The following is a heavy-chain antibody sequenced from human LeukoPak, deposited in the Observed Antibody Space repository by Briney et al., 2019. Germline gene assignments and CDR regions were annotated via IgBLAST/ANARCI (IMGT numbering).Heavy chain of an antibody. J-gene: IGHJ6*03. CDR2: IYYSGST. CDR3: ARGVYDSSGYDYYYMDV. V-gene: IGHV4-59*01. Sequence: PSETLSLTCTVSGVSISSYYWSWIRQPPGKGLEWIGYIYYSGSTNYNPSLKSRVTISVDTSKNQFSLKLSSVTAADTAVYYCARGVYDSSGYDYYYMDVWGKGTTVTVSS. D-gene: IGHD3-22*01. CDR1: GVSISSYY.